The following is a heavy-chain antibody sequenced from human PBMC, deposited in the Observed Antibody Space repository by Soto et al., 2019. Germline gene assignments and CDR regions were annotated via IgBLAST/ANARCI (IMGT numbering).Heavy chain of an antibody. V-gene: IGHV1-18*04. Sequence: ASVKVSCKASGYTFTRYSINWVRQAPGQGLEWVGWISNYNGDTKYAQKFQGRVTLTTDTSTTTTYMDLRSLTSDDTAVYFCARGDSTGSPTGWFDPWGQGTLVTVSS. J-gene: IGHJ5*02. CDR1: GYTFTRYS. CDR3: ARGDSTGSPTGWFDP. CDR2: ISNYNGDT. D-gene: IGHD6-19*01.